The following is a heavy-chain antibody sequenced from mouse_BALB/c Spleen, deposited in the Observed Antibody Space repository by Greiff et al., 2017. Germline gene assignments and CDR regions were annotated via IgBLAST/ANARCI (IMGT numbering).Heavy chain of an antibody. Sequence: QVQLKESGAELVRPGVSVKISCKGSGYTFTDYAMHWVKQSHAKSLEWIGVISTYYGDASYNQKFKGKATMTVDKSSSTAYMELARLTSEDSAIYYCAREGGEGYFDYWGQGTTLTVSS. CDR1: GYTFTDYA. V-gene: IGHV1S137*01. CDR2: ISTYYGDA. J-gene: IGHJ2*01. CDR3: AREGGEGYFDY.